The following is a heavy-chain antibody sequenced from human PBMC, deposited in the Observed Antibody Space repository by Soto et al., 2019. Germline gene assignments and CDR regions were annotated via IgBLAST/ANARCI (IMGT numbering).Heavy chain of an antibody. CDR3: ERAAPMDL. Sequence: PVVSLRLSCAASGFTVSSKYMSWVRQAPGKGLEWVSVLWSAGMTYYADSVRGRFTISRDNMKNTLYLQMNSLRADDTAVYYCERAAPMDLWGQGTTVTVSS. V-gene: IGHV3-53*01. J-gene: IGHJ6*02. CDR2: LWSAGMT. CDR1: GFTVSSKY.